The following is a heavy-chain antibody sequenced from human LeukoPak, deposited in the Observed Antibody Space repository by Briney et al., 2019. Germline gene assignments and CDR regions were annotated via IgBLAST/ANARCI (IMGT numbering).Heavy chain of an antibody. CDR2: ISHNGGST. D-gene: IGHD2-2*01. CDR1: GFTFSDYA. V-gene: IGHV3-64*01. CDR3: ARERRFCTSTSCYCFFDY. J-gene: IGHJ4*02. Sequence: PGGSLRLSCAASGFTFSDYAIHWVRQAAGKGLEYVSAISHNGGSTYYAHSVKGRFTISRDNSKNTLYLQLGSLRDEDMAVYYCARERRFCTSTSCYCFFDYWGQGTLVTVSS.